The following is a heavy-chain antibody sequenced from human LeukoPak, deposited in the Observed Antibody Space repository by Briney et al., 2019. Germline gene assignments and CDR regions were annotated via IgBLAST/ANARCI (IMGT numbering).Heavy chain of an antibody. CDR3: ARAGSGELDY. D-gene: IGHD1-14*01. CDR2: IIPILGIA. Sequence: SVKVSCKASGGTFSNYAISWVRQAPGQGLGWMGRIIPILGIANYAQKFQGRVTITADKSTSTAYMELSSLRSEDTAVYYCARAGSGELDYWGQGTLVTVSS. CDR1: GGTFSNYA. V-gene: IGHV1-69*04. J-gene: IGHJ4*02.